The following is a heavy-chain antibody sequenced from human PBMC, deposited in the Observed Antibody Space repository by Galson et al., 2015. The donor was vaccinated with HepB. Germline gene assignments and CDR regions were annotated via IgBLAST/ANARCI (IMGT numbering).Heavy chain of an antibody. J-gene: IGHJ4*02. CDR1: GFTFSDYY. D-gene: IGHD4-17*01. V-gene: IGHV3-23*01. Sequence: SLRLSCAASGFTFSDYYMSWIRQAPGKGLEWVSAISGSGGSTYYADSVKGRFTISRDNSKNTLYLQMNSLRAEDTAVYYCANQGTTGLLGYWGQGTLVTVSS. CDR3: ANQGTTGLLGY. CDR2: ISGSGGST.